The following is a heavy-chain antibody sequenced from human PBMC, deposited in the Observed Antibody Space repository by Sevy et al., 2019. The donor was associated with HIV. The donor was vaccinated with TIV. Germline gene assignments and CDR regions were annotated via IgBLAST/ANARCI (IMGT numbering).Heavy chain of an antibody. CDR3: EKGGDWNDGGTFDFDY. D-gene: IGHD1-1*01. V-gene: IGHV3-23*01. Sequence: GGSLRLSCAASGFTFSSYAMSWVRQAPGKGLEWVSAISGSGGSTYYADSVKGRFTISRDNSKNTLYLQMNSLRAEDTAVYYCEKGGDWNDGGTFDFDYWGKGTMVTVSS. J-gene: IGHJ4*02. CDR2: ISGSGGST. CDR1: GFTFSSYA.